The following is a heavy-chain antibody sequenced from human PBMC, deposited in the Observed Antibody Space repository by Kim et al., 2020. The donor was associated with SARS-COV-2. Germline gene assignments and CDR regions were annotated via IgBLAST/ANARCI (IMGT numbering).Heavy chain of an antibody. CDR3: AKEANLPRDIVVVPAAMDFDGIYYYGMDV. J-gene: IGHJ6*02. D-gene: IGHD2-2*01. CDR1: GFTFSSYA. V-gene: IGHV3-23*01. Sequence: GGSLRLSCAASGFTFSSYAMSWVRQAPGKGLEWVSAISGSGGSTYYADSVKGRFTISRDNSKNTLYLQMNSLRAEDTAVYYCAKEANLPRDIVVVPAAMDFDGIYYYGMDVWGQGTTVTVSS. CDR2: ISGSGGST.